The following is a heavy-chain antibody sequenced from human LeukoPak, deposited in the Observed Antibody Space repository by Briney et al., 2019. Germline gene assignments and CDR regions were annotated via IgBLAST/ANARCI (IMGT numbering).Heavy chain of an antibody. Sequence: SVKVSCKASGGTFSSYAISWVRQAPGQGLEWMGRIIPIFGTANYAQKFQGRATITTDESTSTAYMELSSLRSEDTAVYYCARDLSSAIVGYYYYMDVWGKGTTVTVSS. J-gene: IGHJ6*03. CDR1: GGTFSSYA. V-gene: IGHV1-69*05. D-gene: IGHD2-21*01. CDR3: ARDLSSAIVGYYYYMDV. CDR2: IIPIFGTA.